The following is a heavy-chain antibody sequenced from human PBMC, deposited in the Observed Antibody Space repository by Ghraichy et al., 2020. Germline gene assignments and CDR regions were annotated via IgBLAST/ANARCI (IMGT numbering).Heavy chain of an antibody. D-gene: IGHD2-2*01. CDR3: ARAYCTSTSCPSAYFSYGLSP. J-gene: IGHJ6*02. CDR2: IGAYNDYG. CDR1: GYTFTTYG. Sequence: ASVKVSCKASGYTFTTYGISWVRQASGQGLEWMGWIGAYNDYGNYAQKFQDRITMTTDTSTSTAYMELRSLRSDDTAVYYCARAYCTSTSCPSAYFSYGLSPWPQATTVT. V-gene: IGHV1-18*01.